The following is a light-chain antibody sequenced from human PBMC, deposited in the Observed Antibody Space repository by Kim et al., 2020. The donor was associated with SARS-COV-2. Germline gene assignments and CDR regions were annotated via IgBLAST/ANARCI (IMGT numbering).Light chain of an antibody. J-gene: IGLJ3*02. Sequence: QRVTISCSGSSSNIGSNYVYWYQQLPGTAPKRLIYRNNQRSSGVPDRFSGSKSGTSASLAISGLRSEDEADYYCAAWDDSLSGRVFGGGTKLTVL. V-gene: IGLV1-47*01. CDR3: AAWDDSLSGRV. CDR2: RNN. CDR1: SSNIGSNY.